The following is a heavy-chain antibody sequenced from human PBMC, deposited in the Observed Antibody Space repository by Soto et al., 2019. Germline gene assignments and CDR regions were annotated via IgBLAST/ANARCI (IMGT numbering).Heavy chain of an antibody. D-gene: IGHD6-6*01. Sequence: PGGSLRLSCAASGFTFSSYGMHWVRQAPGKGLEWVAVIWYDGSNKYYADSVKGRFTISRDNSKNTLYLQMNSLRAEDTAVYYCARDPQLVFYFDYWGQGIPVTVSS. CDR1: GFTFSSYG. V-gene: IGHV3-33*01. J-gene: IGHJ4*02. CDR2: IWYDGSNK. CDR3: ARDPQLVFYFDY.